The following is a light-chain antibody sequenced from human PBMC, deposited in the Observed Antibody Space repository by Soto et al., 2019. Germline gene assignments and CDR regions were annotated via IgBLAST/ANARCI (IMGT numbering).Light chain of an antibody. J-gene: IGKJ3*01. CDR1: QSISSNY. CDR2: GAS. Sequence: EIVLTQSPGTLSLSPGERATLSCRASQSISSNYLAWYQQRPGQAPRLLIFGASYRATGIPDRFSGSGSGTDFTLTIIRLEPEDFAVYYCQLYRSSPPEFTFGPGTRVESK. V-gene: IGKV3-20*01. CDR3: QLYRSSPPEFT.